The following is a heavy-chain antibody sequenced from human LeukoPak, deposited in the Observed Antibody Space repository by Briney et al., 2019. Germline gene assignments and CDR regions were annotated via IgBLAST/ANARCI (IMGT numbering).Heavy chain of an antibody. D-gene: IGHD6-13*01. V-gene: IGHV3-30-3*01. CDR2: ISYDGSNK. CDR3: ARETQQRQLSNPFEI. J-gene: IGHJ3*02. CDR1: GFTFSSYA. Sequence: PGRSLRLSCAASGFTFSSYAMHWVRQAPGKGLEWVAVISYDGSNKYYADSVKGRFTISRDNSKNTLYLQMNSLRADDTALYYCARETQQRQLSNPFEIWGQGTMVTVSS.